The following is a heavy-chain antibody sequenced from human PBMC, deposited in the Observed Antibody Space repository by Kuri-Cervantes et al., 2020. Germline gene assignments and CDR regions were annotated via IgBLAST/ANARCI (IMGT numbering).Heavy chain of an antibody. D-gene: IGHD1-7*01. V-gene: IGHV3-74*01. CDR2: INTDGTGT. Sequence: GESLKISCAASGFTFSSYWMHWVRQAPGKGLVWVSHINTDGTGTNYADSVKGRFTISRDNAKNTLYLQMNSLRAEDTAVYYCARRTTALAYWGQGTLVTVSS. CDR1: GFTFSSYW. CDR3: ARRTTALAY. J-gene: IGHJ4*02.